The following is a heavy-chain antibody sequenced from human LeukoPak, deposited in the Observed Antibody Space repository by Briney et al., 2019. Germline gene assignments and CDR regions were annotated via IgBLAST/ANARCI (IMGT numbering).Heavy chain of an antibody. CDR3: GTARVLGYMDV. CDR2: MNPNSGNT. Sequence: ASVKVSCKASGYTFTSYDINWVRQATGQGLEWMGWMNPNSGNTGYAQKFQGRVTMTRNTSISTAYMELSSLRSEDTAVYHCGTARVLGYMDVWGKGTTVTVSS. CDR1: GYTFTSYD. V-gene: IGHV1-8*01. J-gene: IGHJ6*03. D-gene: IGHD1-1*01.